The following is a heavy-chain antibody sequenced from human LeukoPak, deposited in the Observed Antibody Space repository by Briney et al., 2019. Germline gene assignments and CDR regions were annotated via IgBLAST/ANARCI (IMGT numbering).Heavy chain of an antibody. Sequence: SGGSLRLSCAASGFTVSSNYMSWVRQAPGKGLEWVSVIYSGGSTYYADSVKGRFTISRDNSKNTLYLQMNSLKTEDTAVYYCSKYSSGWSFDYWGQGTLVTVSS. CDR2: IYSGGST. CDR1: GFTVSSNY. J-gene: IGHJ4*02. CDR3: SKYSSGWSFDY. V-gene: IGHV3-66*01. D-gene: IGHD6-19*01.